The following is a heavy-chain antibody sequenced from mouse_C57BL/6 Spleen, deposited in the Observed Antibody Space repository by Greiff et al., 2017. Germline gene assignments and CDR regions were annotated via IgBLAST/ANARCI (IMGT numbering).Heavy chain of an antibody. D-gene: IGHD3-1*01. CDR2: FYPGSGSI. J-gene: IGHJ4*01. CDR3: ARHEVGTHLRRNYAMDY. V-gene: IGHV1-62-2*01. CDR1: GYTFTEYP. Sequence: QVHVKQSGAELVKPGASVKLSCKASGYTFTEYPIHWVKQRSGQGLEWIGWFYPGSGSIKYNEKFKDKDTLTADKSSSTVYMELSRLTSEDSAVYFCARHEVGTHLRRNYAMDYWGQGTSVTVSS.